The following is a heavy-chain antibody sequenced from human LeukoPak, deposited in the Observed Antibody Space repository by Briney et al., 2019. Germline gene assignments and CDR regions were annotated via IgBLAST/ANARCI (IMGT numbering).Heavy chain of an antibody. CDR2: ISGSSGII. J-gene: IGHJ4*02. D-gene: IGHD2-21*02. V-gene: IGHV3-48*01. CDR1: GFTFNTYT. CDR3: ARDHMDPSYCGGDCYTDY. Sequence: GGSLRLSCAASGFTFNTYTMNWVRQAPGKGLEWVSYISGSSGIIDYADSVRGRFTISRDNSKNTLYLQMNSLRAEDTAVYYCARDHMDPSYCGGDCYTDYWGQGTLVTVSS.